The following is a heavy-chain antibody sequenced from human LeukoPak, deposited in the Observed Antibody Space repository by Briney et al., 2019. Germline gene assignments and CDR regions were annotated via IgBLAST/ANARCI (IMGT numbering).Heavy chain of an antibody. J-gene: IGHJ4*02. D-gene: IGHD6-13*01. V-gene: IGHV4-31*03. CDR3: ARSYSSSWYLVY. Sequence: SQTLSLTCTVSGGSISSGGYYWSWIRQHPGKGLGWIGYIYYSGSTYYNPSLKSRVTISVDTSKNQFSLKLSSVTAADTAVYYCARSYSSSWYLVYWGQGTLVTVSS. CDR1: GGSISSGGYY. CDR2: IYYSGST.